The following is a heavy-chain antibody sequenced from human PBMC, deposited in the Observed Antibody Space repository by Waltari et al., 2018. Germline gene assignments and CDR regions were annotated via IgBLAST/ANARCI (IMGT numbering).Heavy chain of an antibody. CDR2: ISWNSGSI. Sequence: EVQLVESGGGLVQPGRSLRLSCAASGFTFDDYAMHWFRQAPGKGLEWVSGISWNSGSIGYADSVKGRITISRDNGKNSLYLQMNSLRAEDTALYYCARSYSSSYYYAPDYWGQGTLVTVSS. D-gene: IGHD3-22*01. CDR3: ARSYSSSYYYAPDY. CDR1: GFTFDDYA. J-gene: IGHJ4*02. V-gene: IGHV3-9*01.